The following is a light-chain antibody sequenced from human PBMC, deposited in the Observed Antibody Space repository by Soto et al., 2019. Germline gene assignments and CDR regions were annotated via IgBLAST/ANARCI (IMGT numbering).Light chain of an antibody. V-gene: IGLV2-23*02. Sequence: QSALTQPASVSGSPGQSITVSCTGTISDVGSHNLVSWYQQHPGKAPKLIIYEVNERPSGVSSRFSGSKSGNTASLTISGLQPDDEADYHCCSFAGSNPFLYVFGTGTKVTVL. CDR2: EVN. CDR1: ISDVGSHNL. J-gene: IGLJ1*01. CDR3: CSFAGSNPFLYV.